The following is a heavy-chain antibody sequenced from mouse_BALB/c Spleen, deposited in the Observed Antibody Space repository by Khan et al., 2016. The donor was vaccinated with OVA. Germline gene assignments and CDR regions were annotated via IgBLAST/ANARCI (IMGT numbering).Heavy chain of an antibody. CDR2: INPHIGET. CDR1: GYSFTGYF. CDR3: ARKNGSDFDY. J-gene: IGHJ2*01. Sequence: VQLQQSGPELVKPGASVKISCKASGYSFTGYFMNWVMQSHGKSLEWIGRINPHIGETFYNQKFKGKATLTVDESSSTVHMELRSLASEDSAVYECARKNGSDFDYWGQGTTLTVSS. D-gene: IGHD1-1*01. V-gene: IGHV1-20*02.